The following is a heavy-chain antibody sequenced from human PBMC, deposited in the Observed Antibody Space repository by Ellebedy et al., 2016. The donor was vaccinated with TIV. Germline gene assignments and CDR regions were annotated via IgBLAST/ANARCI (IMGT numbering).Heavy chain of an antibody. V-gene: IGHV4-59*12. Sequence: SETLSLTCTVSGGSISSYYWSWIRQPPGKGLEWIGYIYYSGSTNYNPSLKSRVTISVDTSKNQFSLKLSSVTAADTAVYYCARGPAQDGENWFDPWGQGTLVTVSS. CDR3: ARGPAQDGENWFDP. CDR1: GGSISSYY. J-gene: IGHJ5*02. D-gene: IGHD2-15*01. CDR2: IYYSGST.